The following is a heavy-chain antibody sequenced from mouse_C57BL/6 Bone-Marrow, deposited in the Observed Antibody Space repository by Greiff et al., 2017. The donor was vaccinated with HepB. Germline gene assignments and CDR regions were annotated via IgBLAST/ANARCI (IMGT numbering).Heavy chain of an antibody. D-gene: IGHD1-1*01. V-gene: IGHV5-9*01. CDR1: GFTLSSYT. CDR2: ISGGGGNT. CDR3: ARGYYGSSPLV. J-gene: IGHJ1*03. Sequence: EVKLMESGGGLVKPGGSLKLSCAASGFTLSSYTMSWVRQTPEKRLEWVATISGGGGNTYYPDSVKGRFTISRDNAKNTLYLQMSSLGSEDTALYYCARGYYGSSPLVWGTGTTVTVSS.